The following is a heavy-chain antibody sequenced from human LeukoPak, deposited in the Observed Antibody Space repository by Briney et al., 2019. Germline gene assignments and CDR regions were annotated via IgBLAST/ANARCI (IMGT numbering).Heavy chain of an antibody. J-gene: IGHJ6*04. Sequence: PSETLSLTCTVSGGSISSYYWSWIRQPPGKGLEWIGEINHSGSTNYNPSLKSRVTISVDTSKNQFSLKLSSVTAADTAVYYCARGRDDYGLDVWGKGTTVTVSS. CDR1: GGSISSYY. V-gene: IGHV4-59*01. CDR3: ARGRDDYGLDV. CDR2: INHSGST.